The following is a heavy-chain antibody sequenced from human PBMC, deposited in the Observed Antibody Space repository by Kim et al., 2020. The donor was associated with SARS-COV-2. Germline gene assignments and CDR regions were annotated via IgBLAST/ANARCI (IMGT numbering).Heavy chain of an antibody. CDR2: IRSKAYGGTT. J-gene: IGHJ4*02. V-gene: IGHV3-49*04. D-gene: IGHD3-22*01. CDR1: GFTFGDYA. CDR3: TRRRITMIVVDHGGFDY. Sequence: GGSLRLSCTASGFTFGDYAMSWVRQAPGKGLEWVGFIRSKAYGGTTEYAASVKGRFTISRDDSKSIAYLQMNSLKTEDTAVYYCTRRRITMIVVDHGGFDYWGQGTLVTVSS.